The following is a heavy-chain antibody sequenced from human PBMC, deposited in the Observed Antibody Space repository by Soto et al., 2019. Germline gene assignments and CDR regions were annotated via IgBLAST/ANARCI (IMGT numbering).Heavy chain of an antibody. J-gene: IGHJ4*02. D-gene: IGHD2-8*01. V-gene: IGHV3-48*03. Sequence: GSLRLSCAASGFTFSPYEMSWVRQAPGKGLEWISYISSSGSTIHYADSVKGRFSISRDNAKKSLFLRMNSLRAEDTAVYYCVREAPCSNGVCQFDYWGRGTLVTVSS. CDR1: GFTFSPYE. CDR3: VREAPCSNGVCQFDY. CDR2: ISSSGSTI.